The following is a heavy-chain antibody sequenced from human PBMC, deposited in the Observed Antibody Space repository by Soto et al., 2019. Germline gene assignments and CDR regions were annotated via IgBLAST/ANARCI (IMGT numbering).Heavy chain of an antibody. CDR1: GFTFSGSA. J-gene: IGHJ6*02. D-gene: IGHD3-3*01. Sequence: PXGSRRLSCAASGFTFSGSAMHWVRHASGKGLEWVGRIISKANSYATAYAASVKGRFTISRDDSKNTAYLQMNSLKTEDTAVYYCTRATEDYYDFWSGYSVFVYGMDLWGQETTVTVSS. CDR2: IISKANSYAT. CDR3: TRATEDYYDFWSGYSVFVYGMDL. V-gene: IGHV3-73*01.